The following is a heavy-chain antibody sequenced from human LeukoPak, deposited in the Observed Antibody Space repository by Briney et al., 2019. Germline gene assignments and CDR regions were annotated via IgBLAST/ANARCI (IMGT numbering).Heavy chain of an antibody. CDR3: AKRGVVIRVILVGFYKEAYYFDS. V-gene: IGHV3-23*01. D-gene: IGHD3-22*01. CDR1: GITLSNYG. Sequence: GGSLRLSCAVSGITLSNYGMSWVRKAPGKGLEWVAGMSGSGGGTNYADSVKGRFTVSRDNSKNTLYLQMKSLRAEDTAVYFCAKRGVVIRVILVGFYKEAYYFDSWGQGALVTVSS. CDR2: MSGSGGGT. J-gene: IGHJ4*02.